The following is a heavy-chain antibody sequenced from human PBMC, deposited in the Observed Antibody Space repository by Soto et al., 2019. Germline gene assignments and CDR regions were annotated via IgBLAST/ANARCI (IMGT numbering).Heavy chain of an antibody. CDR1: GGSVSSGSYY. J-gene: IGHJ4*01. Sequence: PSETLSLTCTVSGGSVSSGSYYWSWIRQHPGKGLEWNGYIYYSGSTNYNPSLKSRVTISVDTSKNQFSLKLSSVTAADTAVYYCAREKSSGGFDYWGHGTLVTVSS. D-gene: IGHD6-19*01. CDR2: IYYSGST. V-gene: IGHV4-61*01. CDR3: AREKSSGGFDY.